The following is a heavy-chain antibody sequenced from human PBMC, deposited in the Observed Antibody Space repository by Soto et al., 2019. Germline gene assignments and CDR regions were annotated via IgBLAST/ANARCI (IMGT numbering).Heavy chain of an antibody. Sequence: QVQLVQSGAELKKPGSSVKVSCMSSGGTLSSDSFSWVRQAPGQGLEWMGRIIPVLGIPNYAQKFQGRLTISADRSTTTGYMGLGSLTSGDTAVYYCARVVDFSFDDWGQGTMVTVSS. V-gene: IGHV1-69*02. D-gene: IGHD5-12*01. J-gene: IGHJ4*02. CDR3: ARVVDFSFDD. CDR2: IIPVLGIP. CDR1: GGTLSSDS.